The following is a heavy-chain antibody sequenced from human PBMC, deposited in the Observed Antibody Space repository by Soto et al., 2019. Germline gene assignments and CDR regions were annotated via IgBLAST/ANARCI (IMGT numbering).Heavy chain of an antibody. D-gene: IGHD3-10*01. CDR2: ISYDGSNK. Sequence: GGSLRLSCAASGFTFSNYAMHWVRQAPGKGLEWVAVISYDGSNKYYADSVKGRFTISRDNSKNTLYLQMNSLRAEDTAVYYCARDLTQPSPSSPHYWGQGTLVTVSS. V-gene: IGHV3-30*19. CDR1: GFTFSNYA. J-gene: IGHJ4*02. CDR3: ARDLTQPSPSSPHY.